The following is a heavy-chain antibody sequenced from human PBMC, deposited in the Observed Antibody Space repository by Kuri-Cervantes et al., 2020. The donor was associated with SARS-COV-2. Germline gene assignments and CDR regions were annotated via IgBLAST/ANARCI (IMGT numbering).Heavy chain of an antibody. CDR1: GYTFTGYY. CDR3: ARGYYDSSGYYYYYYYGMDV. V-gene: IGHV1-2*04. Sequence: ASVKVSCKASGYTFTGYYMHWVRQAPGQGLEWMGWINPNSGGTNYAQKFQGWVTMTRDTSISTAYMELSSLRSEDTAVYYCARGYYDSSGYYYYYYYGMDVWGQGTTVTVSS. D-gene: IGHD3-22*01. J-gene: IGHJ6*02. CDR2: INPNSGGT.